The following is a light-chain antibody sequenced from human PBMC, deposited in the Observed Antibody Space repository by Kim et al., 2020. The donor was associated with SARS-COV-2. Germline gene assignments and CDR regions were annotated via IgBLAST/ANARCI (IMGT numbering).Light chain of an antibody. V-gene: IGLV1-40*01. Sequence: GQRVTISCTGGSSNSGAGYDVPWYQQLPGTAPKLLSYDNSNRPSGVPDRFAGSKSGTSASLAIAGLQAEDEADYYCQSYDSSLRRIFGTGTKVTVL. CDR3: QSYDSSLRRI. J-gene: IGLJ1*01. CDR1: SSNSGAGYD. CDR2: DNS.